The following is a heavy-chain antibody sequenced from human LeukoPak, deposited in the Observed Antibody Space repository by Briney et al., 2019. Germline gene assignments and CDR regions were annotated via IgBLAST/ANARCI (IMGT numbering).Heavy chain of an antibody. Sequence: GGSLRLSCAASGFTLSNYTMNWVRQAPGKGLEWVSSISSSSSYLFFADSVKGRFTISRDNTKNSLYLQMNSLRVDDTAVYYCARDAVTGYSSGWYKPFPFDYWGQGSLVTVSS. CDR2: ISSSSSYL. J-gene: IGHJ4*02. D-gene: IGHD6-19*01. V-gene: IGHV3-21*01. CDR1: GFTLSNYT. CDR3: ARDAVTGYSSGWYKPFPFDY.